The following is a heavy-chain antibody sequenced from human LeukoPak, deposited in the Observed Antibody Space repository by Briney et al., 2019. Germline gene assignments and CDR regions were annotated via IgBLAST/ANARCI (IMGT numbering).Heavy chain of an antibody. CDR3: ARDRPSFIAAAGTQSYYFDY. CDR1: GYTFTSYY. D-gene: IGHD6-13*01. V-gene: IGHV1-46*01. CDR2: INPSGGST. J-gene: IGHJ4*02. Sequence: ASVKVSCKASGYTFTSYYMHWVRQAPGQGLEWMGIINPSGGSTSYAQKFQGRVTMTRDTSTSTVYMELSSLRSEDTAVYYCARDRPSFIAAAGTQSYYFDYWGQGTLVTVSS.